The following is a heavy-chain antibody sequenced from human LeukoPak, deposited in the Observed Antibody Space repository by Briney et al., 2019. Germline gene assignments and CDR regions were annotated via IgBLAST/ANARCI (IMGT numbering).Heavy chain of an antibody. CDR2: IDYIGST. CDR1: GGSIGTYY. V-gene: IGHV4-59*12. J-gene: IGHJ5*02. Sequence: PSETLSLTCTVSGGSIGTYYWIWIRQPPGKALEWIGYIDYIGSTDYNPSLKSRVTISLDTSKRQFSLKLSSVTAADTAVYYCARSQRRMPARPQWFDPWGQGTLVTVSS. D-gene: IGHD6-6*01. CDR3: ARSQRRMPARPQWFDP.